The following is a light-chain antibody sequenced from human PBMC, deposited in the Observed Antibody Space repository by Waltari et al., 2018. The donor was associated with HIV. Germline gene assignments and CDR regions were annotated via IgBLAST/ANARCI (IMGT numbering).Light chain of an antibody. J-gene: IGLJ2*01. V-gene: IGLV2-23*02. CDR2: DVN. Sequence: QSALTQPASVSGSPGQSITISCTGTSSDVGDYNYVSWYQQHPGKAPKLIIYDVNKRPSGVSNRCSGSKSGNPSSLTISGLQAEDEADYYCCSYAGSSTVVFGGGTKLTVL. CDR3: CSYAGSSTVV. CDR1: SSDVGDYNY.